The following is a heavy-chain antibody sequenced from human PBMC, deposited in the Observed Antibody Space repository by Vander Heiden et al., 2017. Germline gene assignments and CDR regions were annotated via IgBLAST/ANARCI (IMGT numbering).Heavy chain of an antibody. V-gene: IGHV3-9*01. CDR2: IHWNSGSV. D-gene: IGHD6-13*01. J-gene: IGHJ3*02. Sequence: EVQRVESGGGLVRPGRSLRLSWAASGSTFNATALTWVRQAPGKGLEWVSGIHWNSGSVGYADSVKGRFTIARDNAKNSLYLQLNSLRPEDTALYYCAKDIGPGYNSQQSAFEIWGQGTVVTVSP. CDR1: GSTFNATA. CDR3: AKDIGPGYNSQQSAFEI.